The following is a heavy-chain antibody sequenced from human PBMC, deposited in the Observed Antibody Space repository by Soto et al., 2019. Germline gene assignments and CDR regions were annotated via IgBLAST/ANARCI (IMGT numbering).Heavy chain of an antibody. J-gene: IGHJ6*02. CDR1: GGSISSYS. Sequence: SETLSLTCTVSGGSISSYSWTWIRQPPGKELEWIGYIYSSGSTNYNPSLKSRVTISVDTSKNQFSLKLTSVTAADTAVYYCASDRSFFDTRGYYEANYGMDVWGQGTTVT. V-gene: IGHV4-59*01. D-gene: IGHD3-22*01. CDR2: IYSSGST. CDR3: ASDRSFFDTRGYYEANYGMDV.